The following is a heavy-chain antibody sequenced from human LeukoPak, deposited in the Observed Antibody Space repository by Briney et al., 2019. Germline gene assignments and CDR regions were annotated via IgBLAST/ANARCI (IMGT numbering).Heavy chain of an antibody. Sequence: SETLSLTCTVSGGSISSYYWSWIRQPAGKGLEWVGRIYTSGSTNYNPSPKSRVTMSVDTSKNQFSLKLRSVTAADTAVYYCARDEWGGTYFDYWGQGTLVTVSS. D-gene: IGHD2-15*01. CDR3: ARDEWGGTYFDY. J-gene: IGHJ4*02. V-gene: IGHV4-4*07. CDR1: GGSISSYY. CDR2: IYTSGST.